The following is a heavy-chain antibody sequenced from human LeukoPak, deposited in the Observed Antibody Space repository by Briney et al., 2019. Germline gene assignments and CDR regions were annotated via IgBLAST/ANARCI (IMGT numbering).Heavy chain of an antibody. Sequence: GGSLRLSCAASGFTFSSYAMSWVCQAPGKGLEWVSAISGSGGSTYYADSVKGRFTISRDNSKNTLYLQMNSLRAEDTAVYYCARPLGVVRGVMRYGMDVWGQGTTVTVSS. V-gene: IGHV3-23*01. D-gene: IGHD3-10*01. CDR1: GFTFSSYA. J-gene: IGHJ6*02. CDR3: ARPLGVVRGVMRYGMDV. CDR2: ISGSGGST.